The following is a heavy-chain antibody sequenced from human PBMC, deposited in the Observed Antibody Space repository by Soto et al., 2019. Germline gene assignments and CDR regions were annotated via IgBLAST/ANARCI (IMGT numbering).Heavy chain of an antibody. CDR3: ATTNDYGDYFFPDSPPPQFDY. Sequence: SETLSLTCTVSGGSISSYYWSWIRQPPGKGLEWIGYIYYSGSTNYNPSLKSRVTISVDTSKNQFSLKLSSVTAADTAVYYCATTNDYGDYFFPDSPPPQFDYWGQGTLVTVSS. D-gene: IGHD4-17*01. CDR2: IYYSGST. J-gene: IGHJ4*02. CDR1: GGSISSYY. V-gene: IGHV4-59*08.